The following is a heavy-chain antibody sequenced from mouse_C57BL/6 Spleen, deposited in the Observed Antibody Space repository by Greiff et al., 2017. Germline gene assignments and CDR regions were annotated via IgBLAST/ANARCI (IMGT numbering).Heavy chain of an antibody. CDR3: AKKGDGNYYYAMDY. Sequence: QVQLKESGPGLVQPSQSLSITCTVSGFSLTSYGVHWVRQSPGKGLEWLGVIWRGGSTDYNAAFMSRLSITKDNSKSQVFFKMNSLQADDTAIYYCAKKGDGNYYYAMDYWGQGTSVTVSS. J-gene: IGHJ4*01. CDR2: IWRGGST. V-gene: IGHV2-5*01. CDR1: GFSLTSYG. D-gene: IGHD2-1*01.